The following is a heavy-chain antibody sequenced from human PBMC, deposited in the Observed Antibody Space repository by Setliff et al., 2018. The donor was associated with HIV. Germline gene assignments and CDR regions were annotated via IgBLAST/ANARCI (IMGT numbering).Heavy chain of an antibody. CDR1: GASSIYF. V-gene: IGHV4-39*07. CDR3: ASPYSGSYSGFQS. D-gene: IGHD1-26*01. J-gene: IGHJ1*01. CDR2: VYYSGST. Sequence: SETLSLTCTVSGASSIYFWGWIRQPPGKGLEWIGSVYYSGSTYYNPSLESRVTISVDTSKNQFSLNLTSVTVADTGIYYCASPYSGSYSGFQSWGQGTLVTVSS.